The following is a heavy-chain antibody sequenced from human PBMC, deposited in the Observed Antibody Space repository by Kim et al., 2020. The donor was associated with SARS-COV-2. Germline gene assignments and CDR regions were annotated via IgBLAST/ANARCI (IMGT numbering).Heavy chain of an antibody. CDR3: ASLAGPELPNDY. CDR2: IIPIFGTA. V-gene: IGHV1-69*13. Sequence: SVKVSCKASGGTFSSYAISWVRQAPGQGLEWMGGIIPIFGTANYAQKFQGRVTITADESTNTAYMELSSLRSEDTAVYYCASLAGPELPNDYWGQGTLVTVSA. D-gene: IGHD6-19*01. CDR1: GGTFSSYA. J-gene: IGHJ4*02.